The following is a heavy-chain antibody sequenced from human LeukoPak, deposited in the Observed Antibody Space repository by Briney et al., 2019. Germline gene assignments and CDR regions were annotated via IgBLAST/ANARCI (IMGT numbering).Heavy chain of an antibody. D-gene: IGHD4-17*01. J-gene: IGHJ4*02. Sequence: GRSLRLSCAASGFTFSSYGMHWVRQAPGKGLEWVAVIWYDGSNKYYADSVKGRFTISRDNSENTLYLQMNSLRAEDTAVYYCARRYGDYFDYWGQGTLVTVSS. CDR3: ARRYGDYFDY. CDR2: IWYDGSNK. CDR1: GFTFSSYG. V-gene: IGHV3-33*01.